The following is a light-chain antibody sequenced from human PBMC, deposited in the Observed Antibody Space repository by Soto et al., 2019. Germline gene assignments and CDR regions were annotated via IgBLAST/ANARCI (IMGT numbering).Light chain of an antibody. Sequence: QSALTQPASVSGSPGQSISISCTGPRSDVGGYDYVSWYQLHPGKAPKLMVFEVSNRPSGVSYRFSGSKSGNTASLTISVLQAEDEADYFCSSYSISTAYLFGTGTKLTVL. CDR3: SSYSISTAYL. J-gene: IGLJ1*01. CDR2: EVS. V-gene: IGLV2-14*01. CDR1: RSDVGGYDY.